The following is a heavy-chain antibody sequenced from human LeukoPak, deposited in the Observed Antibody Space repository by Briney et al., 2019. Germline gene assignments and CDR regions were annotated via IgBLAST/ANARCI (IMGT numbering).Heavy chain of an antibody. D-gene: IGHD6-13*01. V-gene: IGHV3-7*01. J-gene: IGHJ4*02. CDR3: ASYSSSWYLYYFDY. CDR2: IKQDGSEK. CDR1: GFTFSSYW. Sequence: GGCLRLSCAAPGFTFSSYWMSWVRQAPGKGLEWVANIKQDGSEKYYVDSVKGRFTISRDNAKNSLYLQMNSLRAEDTAVYYCASYSSSWYLYYFDYWGQGTLVTVSS.